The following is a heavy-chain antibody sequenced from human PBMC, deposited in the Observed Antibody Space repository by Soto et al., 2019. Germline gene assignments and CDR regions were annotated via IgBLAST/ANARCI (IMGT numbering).Heavy chain of an antibody. D-gene: IGHD3-16*02. CDR1: GFTLSMSA. CDR2: ISDSGDRT. V-gene: IGHV3-23*01. J-gene: IGHJ3*01. Sequence: EVKLMESGGGLVQPGGSLRLSCASSGFTLSMSAVNWVRQAPGKGLEWVSYISDSGDRTYYADSVKGRFTISRDRSKNTLSLQIESLRVEDTAVYYCAKDRGIIVKAGDAFDVWGPWTKVTVAS. CDR3: AKDRGIIVKAGDAFDV.